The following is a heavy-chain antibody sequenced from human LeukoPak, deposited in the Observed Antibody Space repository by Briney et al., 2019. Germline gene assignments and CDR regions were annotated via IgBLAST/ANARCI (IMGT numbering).Heavy chain of an antibody. J-gene: IGHJ4*02. V-gene: IGHV3-64D*06. CDR3: VKESQQLVRYFDY. Sequence: GGSLRLSCSASGFTFSSYAMHWVRQAPGKGLEYVSTISGNGGSTYYADSVKGRFTISSDNSKNTLYLQMSSLRAEDTAVYYCVKESQQLVRYFDYWGQGTLVTVSS. D-gene: IGHD6-13*01. CDR1: GFTFSSYA. CDR2: ISGNGGST.